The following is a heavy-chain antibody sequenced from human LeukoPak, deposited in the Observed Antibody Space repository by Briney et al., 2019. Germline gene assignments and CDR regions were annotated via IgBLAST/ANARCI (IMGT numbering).Heavy chain of an antibody. V-gene: IGHV1-2*02. Sequence: ASVKVSCKASGYTFTGYYMHWVRQAPGQGLEWMGWINPNSGGTNYAQKFQGRVTMTRDTSISTAYMELSRLRAEDTAVYYCARDDGYYDSSGYFFGDHFDHWGQGTLVTVSS. J-gene: IGHJ4*02. CDR1: GYTFTGYY. D-gene: IGHD3-22*01. CDR2: INPNSGGT. CDR3: ARDDGYYDSSGYFFGDHFDH.